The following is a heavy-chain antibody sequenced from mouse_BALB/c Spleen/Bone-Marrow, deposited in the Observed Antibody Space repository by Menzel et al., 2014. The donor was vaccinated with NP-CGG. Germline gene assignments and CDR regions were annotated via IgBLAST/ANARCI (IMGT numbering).Heavy chain of an antibody. Sequence: EVMLVESGGGLVQPGGSLNLACVASGFDFGRYWMSWARQAPGKGLEWIGEINSGSSTINYSPSLKDKFIISRDNAKNTLYLQMSKVRSEDTALYYCARLGYYGYHDNWGQGTTLTVSS. D-gene: IGHD1-2*01. CDR2: INSGSSTI. CDR3: ARLGYYGYHDN. V-gene: IGHV4-2*02. J-gene: IGHJ2*01. CDR1: GFDFGRYW.